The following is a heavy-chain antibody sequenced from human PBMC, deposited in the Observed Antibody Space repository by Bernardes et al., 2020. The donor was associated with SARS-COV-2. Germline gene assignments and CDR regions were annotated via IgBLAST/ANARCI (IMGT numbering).Heavy chain of an antibody. D-gene: IGHD3-9*01. J-gene: IGHJ4*02. CDR3: AKDWLLFGIGAVDY. CDR2: ITYDGNYT. Sequence: GGSLRLSCAASGFTFSSHAMHWVRQAPGKGLEWVAVITYDGNYTFYGDSVKGRFAISRDNSTNTLYLQMNSLRGEDTAVYYCAKDWLLFGIGAVDYWGLGTLVTVSS. CDR1: GFTFSSHA. V-gene: IGHV3-30*18.